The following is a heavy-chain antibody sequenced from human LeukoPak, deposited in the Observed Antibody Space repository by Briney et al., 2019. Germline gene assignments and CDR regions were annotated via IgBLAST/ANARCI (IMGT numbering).Heavy chain of an antibody. CDR2: ISSSSTTI. D-gene: IGHD2-15*01. J-gene: IGHJ4*02. CDR3: ARPIAARDY. CDR1: GFTFSSYE. Sequence: GGSLRLSCAASGFTFSSYEMNWVSQAPGEGREWVSYISSSSTTIYYADSVKGRFTISRDNAKNSLYLQMNSLRAENTAVYYCARPIAARDYWGQGTLVTVSS. V-gene: IGHV3-48*03.